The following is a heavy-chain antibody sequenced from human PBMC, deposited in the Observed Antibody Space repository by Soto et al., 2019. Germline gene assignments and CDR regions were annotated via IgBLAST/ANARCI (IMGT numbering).Heavy chain of an antibody. CDR1: GFTFSDYG. Sequence: EVRLVESGGGLVQPGGSLRLSCAASGFTFSDYGMNWVRQAPGKGLEWISHITSGSTSIYYAASVKGRFTVSRDNARNSLNLQMNSLTDEDTAVYYCATNSFGPKDYWGQGTLVTVS. D-gene: IGHD3-10*01. V-gene: IGHV3-48*02. CDR3: ATNSFGPKDY. CDR2: ITSGSTSI. J-gene: IGHJ4*02.